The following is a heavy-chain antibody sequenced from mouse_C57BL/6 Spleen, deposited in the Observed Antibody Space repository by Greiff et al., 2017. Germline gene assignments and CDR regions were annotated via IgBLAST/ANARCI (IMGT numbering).Heavy chain of an antibody. CDR2: IFPGSGST. D-gene: IGHD1-1*01. V-gene: IGHV1-9*01. CDR3: ARGAYGSSYFDD. CDR1: GYTFTGYW. Sequence: QVQLQQSGAELMKPGASVKLSCKATGYTFTGYWIQWVKQRPGHGLEWIGEIFPGSGSTNYNEKFKGKATLTADTSSNTAYMQLSSLTTEDSAIYYCARGAYGSSYFDDWGQGTTLTVSS. J-gene: IGHJ2*01.